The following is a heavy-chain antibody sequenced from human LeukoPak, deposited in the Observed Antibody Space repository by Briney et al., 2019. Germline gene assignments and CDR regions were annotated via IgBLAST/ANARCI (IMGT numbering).Heavy chain of an antibody. CDR1: GGSISSYY. J-gene: IGHJ4*02. Sequence: KPSETLSLTYTVSGGSISSYYWSWIRQPAGKGLEWIGRIYTSGSTNYNPSLKSRVTISVDTSKNQFSLKLSSVTAADTAVYYCAREPAYYDYVWGSYRSTQPLDYWGQGTLVTVSS. CDR3: AREPAYYDYVWGSYRSTQPLDY. D-gene: IGHD3-16*02. CDR2: IYTSGST. V-gene: IGHV4-4*07.